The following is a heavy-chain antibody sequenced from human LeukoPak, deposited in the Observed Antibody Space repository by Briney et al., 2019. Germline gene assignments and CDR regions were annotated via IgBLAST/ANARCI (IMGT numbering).Heavy chain of an antibody. CDR2: INPNSGGT. V-gene: IGHV1-2*02. D-gene: IGHD6-13*01. CDR1: GYTFTGYY. Sequence: ASVKVSRKASGYTFTGYYMHWVRQAPGQGLEWMGWINPNSGGTNYAQKFQGRVTMTRDTSISTAYMELSRLRSDDTAVYYCARDSAAAIYYFDYWGQGTLVTVSS. CDR3: ARDSAAAIYYFDY. J-gene: IGHJ4*02.